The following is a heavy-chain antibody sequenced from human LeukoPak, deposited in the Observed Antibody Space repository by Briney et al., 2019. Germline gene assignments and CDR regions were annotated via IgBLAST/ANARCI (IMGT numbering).Heavy chain of an antibody. CDR3: ARDLGGYCSGGSCYPYYYYYMDV. D-gene: IGHD2-15*01. V-gene: IGHV1-69*06. Sequence: ASVKVSCKASGGTFSSYAISWVRQAPGQGLEWMGGIIPIFGTANYAQKFQGRVTITADKSTSTAYMELSSLRSEDTAVYYCARDLGGYCSGGSCYPYYYYYMDVWGKGTTVTVSS. CDR2: IIPIFGTA. J-gene: IGHJ6*03. CDR1: GGTFSSYA.